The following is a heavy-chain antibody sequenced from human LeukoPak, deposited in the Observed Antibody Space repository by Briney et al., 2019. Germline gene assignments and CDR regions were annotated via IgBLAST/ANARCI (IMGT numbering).Heavy chain of an antibody. CDR2: IYSTGST. V-gene: IGHV4-59*08. Sequence: TSETLSLTCSVSGSSISNYYWSWIRQSPGKGLERIGYIYSTGSTDYNPSLKSRVTISVETSKNQFSLRLSSVTAADTAVYFCARHEGLARPFGYWGQGTLVPVSS. D-gene: IGHD6-19*01. CDR1: GSSISNYY. J-gene: IGHJ4*02. CDR3: ARHEGLARPFGY.